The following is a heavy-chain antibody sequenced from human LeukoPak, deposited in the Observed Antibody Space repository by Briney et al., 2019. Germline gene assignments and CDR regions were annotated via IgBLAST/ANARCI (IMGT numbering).Heavy chain of an antibody. V-gene: IGHV7-4-1*02. CDR1: GYTFTSYG. CDR2: INTNTGNP. Sequence: VGSVKVSCKASGYTFTSYGISWVRQAPGQGLEWMGWINTNTGNPTYAQGFTGRFVFSLDTSVSTAYLQISSLKAEDTAVYYCARDHSSGWYGGQGFFYDYWGQGTLVTVSS. D-gene: IGHD6-19*01. J-gene: IGHJ4*02. CDR3: ARDHSSGWYGGQGFFYDY.